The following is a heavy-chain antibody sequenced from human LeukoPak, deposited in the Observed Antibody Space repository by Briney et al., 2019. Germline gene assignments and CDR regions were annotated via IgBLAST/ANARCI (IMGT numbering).Heavy chain of an antibody. J-gene: IGHJ4*02. CDR2: IIPIFGTA. V-gene: IGHV1-69*05. CDR3: ARGGSSGFDY. D-gene: IGHD3-22*01. Sequence: SVKVSCKASGGTFSSYAISWVRQAPGQGLEWMGRIIPIFGTANYAQKFQGRVTITTDESTSTANMELSSLRSEDTAVYYCARGGSSGFDYWGQGTLVTVSS. CDR1: GGTFSSYA.